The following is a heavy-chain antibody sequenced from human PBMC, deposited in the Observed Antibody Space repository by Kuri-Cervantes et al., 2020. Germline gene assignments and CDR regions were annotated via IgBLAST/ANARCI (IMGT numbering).Heavy chain of an antibody. V-gene: IGHV1-18*01. CDR1: GYTFTNYG. D-gene: IGHD5-24*01. CDR2: ISAYNGNT. CDR3: ARRREDGAIYY. Sequence: ASVKVSCKASGYTFTNYGISWVRQAPGQGLEWMGWISAYNGNTNYAQNLQGRVTMTTDTSTSTAYMEVRSLSSVTAADTAVYYCARRREDGAIYYWGQGILVTVSS. J-gene: IGHJ4*02.